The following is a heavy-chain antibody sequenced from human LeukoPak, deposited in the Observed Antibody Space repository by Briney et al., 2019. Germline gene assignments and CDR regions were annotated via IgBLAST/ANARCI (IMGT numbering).Heavy chain of an antibody. CDR1: GYTFTSYY. CDR3: ARDQEGFDY. Sequence: ASVKVSCKASGYTFTSYYMHWVRQAPGQGLEWMGIINPSGGSTSYAQKFQDRVTVTRDTSTSTVHMELSGLRAEDTALYYCARDQEGFDYWGQGTLVTVSS. CDR2: INPSGGST. V-gene: IGHV1-46*01. J-gene: IGHJ4*02.